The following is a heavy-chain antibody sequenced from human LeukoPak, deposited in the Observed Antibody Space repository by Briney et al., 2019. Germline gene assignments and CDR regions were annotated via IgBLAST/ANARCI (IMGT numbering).Heavy chain of an antibody. D-gene: IGHD1-20*01. Sequence: GGSLRLSCAASGFTFSSYSMYWVRHAPGKGLELVSSISSSGSYIYYADSVKGRFTISRDNARNSLYLQMNSLRAEDTAVYYCARVITGMDYWGQGTLVTVSS. V-gene: IGHV3-21*01. J-gene: IGHJ4*02. CDR3: ARVITGMDY. CDR2: ISSSGSYI. CDR1: GFTFSSYS.